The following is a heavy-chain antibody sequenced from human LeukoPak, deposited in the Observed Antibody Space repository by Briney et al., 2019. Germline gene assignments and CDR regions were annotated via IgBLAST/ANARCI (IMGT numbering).Heavy chain of an antibody. Sequence: SETLSLTCTVSGSSISSSSYYWGWIRQPPGKGLEWIGSIYYSGSTYYNPSLKSRVTISVDTSKNQFSLKLSSVTAADTAVYYCARVFVGATPRPFDAFDIWGQGTMVTVSS. CDR2: IYYSGST. D-gene: IGHD1-26*01. J-gene: IGHJ3*02. V-gene: IGHV4-39*07. CDR1: GSSISSSSYY. CDR3: ARVFVGATPRPFDAFDI.